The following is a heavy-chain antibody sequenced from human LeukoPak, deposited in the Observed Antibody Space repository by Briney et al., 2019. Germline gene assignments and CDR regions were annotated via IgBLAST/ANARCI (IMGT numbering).Heavy chain of an antibody. CDR1: GGSISSSNW. J-gene: IGHJ6*03. V-gene: IGHV4-4*02. CDR3: AGFHRELFYYYYYYMDV. Sequence: PSGTLSLTCAVSGGSISSSNWWSWVRQPPGKGLEWIGEINHSGSTNYNPSLKSRVTISVDTSKNQFSLKLSSVTAADTAVYYCAGFHRELFYYYYYYMDVWGKGTTVTISS. CDR2: INHSGST. D-gene: IGHD1-26*01.